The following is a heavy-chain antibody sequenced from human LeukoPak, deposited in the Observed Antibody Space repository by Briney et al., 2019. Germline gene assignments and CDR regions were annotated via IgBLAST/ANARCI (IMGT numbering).Heavy chain of an antibody. J-gene: IGHJ4*02. Sequence: PGGSLRLSCAASGFTFSSDEMNWVRQAPGKGLEWVSYISRSGTTVYYADPVKGRFTISRDNAKNSMYLQMNSLRAEDTAVYYCARDTLHTAHFDYWGQGTLVTVSS. CDR1: GFTFSSDE. CDR2: ISRSGTTV. CDR3: ARDTLHTAHFDY. V-gene: IGHV3-48*03. D-gene: IGHD5-18*01.